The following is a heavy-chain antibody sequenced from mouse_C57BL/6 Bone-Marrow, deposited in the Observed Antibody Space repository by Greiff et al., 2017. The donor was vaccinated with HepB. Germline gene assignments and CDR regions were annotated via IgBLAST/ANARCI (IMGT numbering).Heavy chain of an antibody. CDR1: GFNIKDDY. J-gene: IGHJ1*03. V-gene: IGHV14-4*01. CDR2: IDPENGDT. CDR3: TFYYYGSRGYFDV. Sequence: EVQLQQSGAELVRPGASVKLSCTASGFNIKDDYMHWVKQRPEQGLEWIGWIDPENGDTEYASKFQGKATITADTSSNTAYLQLSILTSEDTAVYYCTFYYYGSRGYFDVWGTGTTVTVSS. D-gene: IGHD1-1*01.